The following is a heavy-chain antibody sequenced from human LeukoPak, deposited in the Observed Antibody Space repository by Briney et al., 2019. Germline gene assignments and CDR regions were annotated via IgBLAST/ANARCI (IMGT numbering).Heavy chain of an antibody. V-gene: IGHV4-34*01. Sequence: SETLSLTCAVYGGSFSGYYWSWIRQPPGKGLEWIGEINHSGSTSYNPSLKSRVTISVDTSKNQFSLKLSSVTAADTAVYYCARGLADAFDIWGQGTMVTVSS. CDR3: ARGLADAFDI. CDR2: INHSGST. J-gene: IGHJ3*02. CDR1: GGSFSGYY.